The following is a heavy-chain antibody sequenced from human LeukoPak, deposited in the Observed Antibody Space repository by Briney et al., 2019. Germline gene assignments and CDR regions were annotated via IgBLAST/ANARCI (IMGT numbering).Heavy chain of an antibody. Sequence: SETLSLTCTVSGGSISSYYWSWVRQPPGKGLEWIGYIYYSGSTYYSPSLKSRVTISVDTSTNQFSLKLSSVTAADTAVYYCARTVDPNSFDYWGQGTLVTVSS. CDR3: ARTVDPNSFDY. CDR1: GGSISSYY. V-gene: IGHV4-59*08. D-gene: IGHD2-15*01. J-gene: IGHJ4*02. CDR2: IYYSGST.